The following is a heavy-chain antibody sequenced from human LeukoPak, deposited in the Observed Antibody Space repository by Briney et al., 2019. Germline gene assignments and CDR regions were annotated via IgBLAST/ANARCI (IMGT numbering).Heavy chain of an antibody. CDR1: GFTFSSYS. CDR3: ARGTYGGNSNAIDI. J-gene: IGHJ3*02. V-gene: IGHV3-21*01. CDR2: ISSSSSYI. D-gene: IGHD4-23*01. Sequence: GGSLRLSCAVSGFTFSSYSMNWVRQAPGKGLEWVSSISSSSSYIYQADSVKGRFTISRDNAKNSLYLQMNSLRAEDTAVYYCARGTYGGNSNAIDIWGQGTMVTVSS.